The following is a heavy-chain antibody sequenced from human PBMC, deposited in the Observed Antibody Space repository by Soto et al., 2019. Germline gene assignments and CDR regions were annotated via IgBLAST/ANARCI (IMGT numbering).Heavy chain of an antibody. D-gene: IGHD6-19*01. CDR3: AHIVVAGLGEYFDY. Sequence: QITLKESGPTMVTPTQPLTLTCTFSGFPLSSTRMAVGWIRQPPGKTLEWLALIYWDDDKRYSPFLKSRRTIPTDPSKNQVVLTMSSMDPVDTARYYCAHIVVAGLGEYFDYWGQGTPVTVSS. V-gene: IGHV2-5*02. CDR2: IYWDDDK. J-gene: IGHJ4*02. CDR1: GFPLSSTRMA.